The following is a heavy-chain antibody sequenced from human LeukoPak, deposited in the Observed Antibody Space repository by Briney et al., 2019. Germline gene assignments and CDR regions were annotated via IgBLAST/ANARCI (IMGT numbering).Heavy chain of an antibody. CDR3: ARHRDRLFPQH. CDR2: IYYSGST. V-gene: IGHV4-59*08. D-gene: IGHD2-15*01. J-gene: IGHJ1*01. Sequence: SETLSLTCTVSGGSISSYYWSWIRQPPGKGLEWIGYIYYSGSTNYNPSLKSRVTISVDTSKNQFSLKLSSVTAADTAVYYCARHRDRLFPQHWGQGTLVTVSS. CDR1: GGSISSYY.